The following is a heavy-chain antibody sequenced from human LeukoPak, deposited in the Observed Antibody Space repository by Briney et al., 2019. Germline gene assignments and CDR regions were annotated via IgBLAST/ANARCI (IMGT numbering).Heavy chain of an antibody. CDR2: IYSGDTT. V-gene: IGHV3-53*01. D-gene: IGHD1-26*01. CDR1: GFSVSSNY. J-gene: IGHJ3*02. Sequence: GGSLRLSCAASGFSVSSNYMSWVRQAPGRGLEWVSVIYSGDTTYYADSVKGRFTISRDTSKNTLYLQMNSLRPEDTAVYYCAKDSRAGELLQAFDIGGQGTMAPVS. CDR3: AKDSRAGELLQAFDI.